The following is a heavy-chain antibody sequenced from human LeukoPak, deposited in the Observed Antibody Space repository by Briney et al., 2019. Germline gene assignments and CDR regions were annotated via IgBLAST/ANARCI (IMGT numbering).Heavy chain of an antibody. D-gene: IGHD6-13*01. V-gene: IGHV5-51*01. CDR2: IYPGDSDT. Sequence: GESLKISCQGSGYSFTSYWIGWVRQMPGKGLEWMGIIYPGDSDTRYSPSFQGQVTISADKSISTAYLQWSSLKASDTAVYYCARHPIAAAGTCWFDPWGQGTLVTVSS. CDR3: ARHPIAAAGTCWFDP. J-gene: IGHJ5*02. CDR1: GYSFTSYW.